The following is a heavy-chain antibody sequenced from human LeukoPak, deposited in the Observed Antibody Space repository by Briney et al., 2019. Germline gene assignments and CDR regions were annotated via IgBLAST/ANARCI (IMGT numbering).Heavy chain of an antibody. Sequence: GGSLRLSCAASGFTVSSNYMSRVRQAPGKGLEWVSVIYSGGSTYYADSVRGRFTISRDNSKNTLFLQMSSLRAEDTAVYYCASSIMVAGSIDYWGQGTLVTASS. D-gene: IGHD6-19*01. CDR1: GFTVSSNY. V-gene: IGHV3-66*01. CDR3: ASSIMVAGSIDY. J-gene: IGHJ4*02. CDR2: IYSGGST.